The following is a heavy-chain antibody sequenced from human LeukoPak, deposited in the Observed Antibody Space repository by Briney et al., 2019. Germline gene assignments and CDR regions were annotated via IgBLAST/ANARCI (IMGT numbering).Heavy chain of an antibody. V-gene: IGHV3-30*04. Sequence: GGSLRLSCAASGFTFNNYALHWVRQAPGKGLEWVAIISFDGSNKYYADSVKGRFTISRDNAKNSLYLQMNSLRAEDTAVYYCARDESDFWSGYPLDYWGQGTLVTVSS. D-gene: IGHD3-3*01. CDR1: GFTFNNYA. CDR3: ARDESDFWSGYPLDY. J-gene: IGHJ4*02. CDR2: ISFDGSNK.